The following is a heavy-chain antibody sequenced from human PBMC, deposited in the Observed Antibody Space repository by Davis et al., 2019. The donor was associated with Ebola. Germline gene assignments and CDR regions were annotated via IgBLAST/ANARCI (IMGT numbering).Heavy chain of an antibody. CDR1: GYIFTSYW. D-gene: IGHD6-25*01. CDR2: IDPSDSYA. V-gene: IGHV5-10-1*01. J-gene: IGHJ4*02. Sequence: PGGSLRLSCKASGYIFTSYWITWVRQMPGKGLEWMGRIDPSDSYANYNPSFQGHVTISVDKSITTAYLQWSSLQASDSAIYYCARLGQRLGRAYWGQGTQVTVSS. CDR3: ARLGQRLGRAY.